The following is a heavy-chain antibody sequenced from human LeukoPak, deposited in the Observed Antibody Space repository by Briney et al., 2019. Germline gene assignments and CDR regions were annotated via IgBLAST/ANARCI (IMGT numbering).Heavy chain of an antibody. J-gene: IGHJ4*02. Sequence: GESLRISCKGSGYSFSSSWIRWGRQMPGKGLEWMGRIDPSDSYTNYSPSFEGHVTISADRSTNTAYLQWSSLKASDTAMYYCARQGGATPGYWGQGTLVTVSS. V-gene: IGHV5-10-1*01. CDR3: ARQGGATPGY. CDR2: IDPSDSYT. CDR1: GYSFSSSW. D-gene: IGHD1-26*01.